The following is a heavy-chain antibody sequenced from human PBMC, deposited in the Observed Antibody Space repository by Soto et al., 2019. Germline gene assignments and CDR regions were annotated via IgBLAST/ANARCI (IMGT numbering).Heavy chain of an antibody. D-gene: IGHD1-26*01. CDR2: ISVYSGKT. CDR3: ARGGAQWELLPDY. J-gene: IGHJ4*02. CDR1: GYTLTSFG. V-gene: IGHV1-18*04. Sequence: QLQLVQSGAEMKKPGASAKVSCKASGYTLTSFGISWVRQAPGQGLEWIGWISVYSGKTNYVQKFQGRVTMTTDTSTSTAYMELRSLKSDDTAVYYCARGGAQWELLPDYWGQGTLVTVSS.